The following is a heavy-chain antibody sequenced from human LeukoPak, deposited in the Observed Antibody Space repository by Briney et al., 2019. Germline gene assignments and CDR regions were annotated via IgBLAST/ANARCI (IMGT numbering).Heavy chain of an antibody. Sequence: PGGSLRLSCAASGFTFSSYAMHWVRQAPGKGLEWVAVISYDGSNKYYADSVKGRFTISRDNSKNTLYLQMNSLRAEDTAVYYCARDTRLGINSGYFDYWGQGTLVTVSS. D-gene: IGHD7-27*01. CDR1: GFTFSSYA. J-gene: IGHJ4*02. V-gene: IGHV3-30-3*01. CDR2: ISYDGSNK. CDR3: ARDTRLGINSGYFDY.